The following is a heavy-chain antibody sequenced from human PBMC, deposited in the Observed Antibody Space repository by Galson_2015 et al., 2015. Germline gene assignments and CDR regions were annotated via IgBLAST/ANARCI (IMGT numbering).Heavy chain of an antibody. Sequence: SLRLSCAASGFSFSSYSMNWVRQAPGKGLEWVSYISTSGSTIYYADSVKGRFTISRDNAKNSLYLQMNSLRAEDTAVYYCARRSSTVSLDYWGQGTLVTVSS. CDR3: ARRSSTVSLDY. J-gene: IGHJ4*02. CDR1: GFSFSSYS. V-gene: IGHV3-48*04. D-gene: IGHD4-17*01. CDR2: ISTSGSTI.